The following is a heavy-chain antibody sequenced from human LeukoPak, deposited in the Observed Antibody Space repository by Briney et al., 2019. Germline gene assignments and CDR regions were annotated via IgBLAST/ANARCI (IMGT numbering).Heavy chain of an antibody. CDR3: ARYYGSGAFDI. J-gene: IGHJ3*02. CDR2: INWNGGST. CDR1: GFTFDDYG. D-gene: IGHD3-10*01. V-gene: IGHV3-20*04. Sequence: GGSLRLSCAASGFTFDDYGMSLVRQAPGKGLEWVSGINWNGGSTGYADSVKGRFTISRDNAKNSLYLQMNSLRAEDTAVYYCARYYGSGAFDIWGQGTMVTVSS.